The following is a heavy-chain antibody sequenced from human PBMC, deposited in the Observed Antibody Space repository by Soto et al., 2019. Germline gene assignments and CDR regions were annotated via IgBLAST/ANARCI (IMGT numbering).Heavy chain of an antibody. CDR1: GITISNYP. J-gene: IGHJ4*02. D-gene: IGHD3-22*01. CDR3: VKDDGGYPSTAPH. Sequence: EVQLLESGGGLVQPGGSLRLSCAASGITISNYPMSWVRQAPGKGLDWVSGISGSGDRTYYADSAKGRFTISKDISRNSPSLQLDSLGVEDTAVYFCVKDDGGYPSTAPHWGQGTLVTVSS. V-gene: IGHV3-23*01. CDR2: ISGSGDRT.